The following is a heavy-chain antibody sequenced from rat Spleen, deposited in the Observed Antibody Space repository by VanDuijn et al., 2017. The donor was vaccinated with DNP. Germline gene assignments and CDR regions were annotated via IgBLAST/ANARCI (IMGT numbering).Heavy chain of an antibody. CDR1: GFTFSDYW. CDR2: ISIRAHNVAT. CDR3: TRGPPFDY. V-gene: IGHV10-4*01. D-gene: IGHD4-3*01. J-gene: IGHJ2*01. Sequence: EVTLVESGGGLVQPGRSLKLSCAASGFTFSDYWMGWVRQAPGKGLDWVASISIRAHNVATLYADSVEERFTVSRDASQSMVYLQMNNLQTEDTALYYCTRGPPFDYWGQGVMVTVSS.